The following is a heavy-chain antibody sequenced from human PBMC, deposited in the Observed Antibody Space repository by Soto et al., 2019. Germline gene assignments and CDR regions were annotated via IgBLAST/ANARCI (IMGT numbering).Heavy chain of an antibody. CDR1: GFTFSSYS. D-gene: IGHD6-13*01. J-gene: IGHJ6*02. Sequence: GGSLRLSCAASGFTFSSYSMNWVRQAPGKGLEWVSSISSSSSYIYYADSVKGRFTISRDNAKNSLYLQMNSLRAEDTAVYYCARDGPSAAYSSSWYQYGMDVWGQGTTVTV. CDR2: ISSSSSYI. CDR3: ARDGPSAAYSSSWYQYGMDV. V-gene: IGHV3-21*01.